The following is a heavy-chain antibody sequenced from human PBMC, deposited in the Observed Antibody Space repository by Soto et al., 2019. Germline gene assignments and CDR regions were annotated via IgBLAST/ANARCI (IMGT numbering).Heavy chain of an antibody. J-gene: IGHJ4*02. CDR1: GITFTNYW. V-gene: IGHV3-74*01. Sequence: EVQLEESGGGSVQPGGSPRLSCVASGITFTNYWMHWVRQVPGKGLVWVARVDSDGRGTSYADFVKGRFTISRDNAKNTLYLQMNSLRVEDTAMYYCGTVFEHWGQGFPVTVSS. CDR3: GTVFEH. CDR2: VDSDGRGT.